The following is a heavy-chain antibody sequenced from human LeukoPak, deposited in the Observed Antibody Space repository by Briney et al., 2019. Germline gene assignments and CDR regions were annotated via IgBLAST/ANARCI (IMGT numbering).Heavy chain of an antibody. CDR3: ARANNWNDVWFDP. D-gene: IGHD1-20*01. V-gene: IGHV3-33*01. CDR2: IWYDGSNK. Sequence: AVIWYDGSNKYYADSVKGRFTISRDNSKNTLYLQMNSLRAEDTAVYYCARANNWNDVWFDPWGQGTLVTVSS. J-gene: IGHJ5*02.